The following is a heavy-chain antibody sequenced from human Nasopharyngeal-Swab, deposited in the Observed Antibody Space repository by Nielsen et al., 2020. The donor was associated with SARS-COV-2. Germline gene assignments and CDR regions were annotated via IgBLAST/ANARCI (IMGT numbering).Heavy chain of an antibody. D-gene: IGHD2-15*01. Sequence: VRQAPGKGLEWVANIKQDGSEKYYVDSVKGRFTISRDNAKNSLYLQMNSLRAEDTAAYYCARDEAVVAATQISDAFDIWGQGTMVTVSS. CDR2: IKQDGSEK. J-gene: IGHJ3*02. V-gene: IGHV3-7*01. CDR3: ARDEAVVAATQISDAFDI.